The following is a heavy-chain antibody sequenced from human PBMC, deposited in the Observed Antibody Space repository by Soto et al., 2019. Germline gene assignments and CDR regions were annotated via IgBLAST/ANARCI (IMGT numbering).Heavy chain of an antibody. J-gene: IGHJ6*02. CDR2: IYYSGST. Sequence: QVQLQESGPGLVKPSETLSLTCTVSGGSISSYYWSWIRQPPGKGLEWIGYIYYSGSTNYNPSLKSRATXSXDXXKNQFSLKLSSVTAADTAVYYCARSGYSSGWYLYYSYGMDVWGQGTTVTVSS. V-gene: IGHV4-59*01. CDR3: ARSGYSSGWYLYYSYGMDV. D-gene: IGHD6-19*01. CDR1: GGSISSYY.